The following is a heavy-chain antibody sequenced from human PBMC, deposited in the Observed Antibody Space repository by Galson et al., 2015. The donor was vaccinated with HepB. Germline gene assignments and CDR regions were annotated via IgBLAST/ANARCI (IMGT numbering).Heavy chain of an antibody. D-gene: IGHD2-15*01. J-gene: IGHJ4*02. CDR3: AREFSIVAASFDY. V-gene: IGHV3-33*01. Sequence: GMHWVRQAPGKGLEWVAVIWYDGNNKYYADSVKGRFTISRDNSRNTLYLQMNSLRAEDTAVYYCAREFSIVAASFDYWGQGTLVTVSS. CDR1: G. CDR2: IWYDGNNK.